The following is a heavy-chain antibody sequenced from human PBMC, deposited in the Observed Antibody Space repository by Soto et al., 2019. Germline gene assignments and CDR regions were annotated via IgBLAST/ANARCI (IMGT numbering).Heavy chain of an antibody. D-gene: IGHD6-19*01. Sequence: QVQLQQSGPGLVKPSQTLSLICAISGDSVSSATATWSWIRQSPSRGLEWLGRTYYRSKWYNDSAVSVKSRIAIPPDSSKNQLSLQLSSVTPEDTAVYFCARDSSGFHWYFDLWGRGTLVTVSS. V-gene: IGHV6-1*02. CDR3: ARDSSGFHWYFDL. CDR2: TYYRSKWYN. J-gene: IGHJ2*01. CDR1: GDSVSSATAT.